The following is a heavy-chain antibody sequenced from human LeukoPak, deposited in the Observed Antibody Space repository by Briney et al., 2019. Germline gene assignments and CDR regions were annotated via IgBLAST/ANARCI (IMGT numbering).Heavy chain of an antibody. D-gene: IGHD2-15*01. V-gene: IGHV3-64*01. CDR2: ISSNGGST. Sequence: PGRSLRLSCAASGFTFSSYAMHWVRQAPGKGLEYVSAISSNGGSTYYANSVKGRFTISRDNSKNTLYLQMGSLRAEDMAVYYCAREPRYCSGGSCYLTFDYWGQGTLVTVSS. CDR3: AREPRYCSGGSCYLTFDY. CDR1: GFTFSSYA. J-gene: IGHJ4*02.